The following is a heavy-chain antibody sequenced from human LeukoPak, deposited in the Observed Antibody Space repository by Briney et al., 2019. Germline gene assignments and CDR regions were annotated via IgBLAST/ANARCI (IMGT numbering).Heavy chain of an antibody. D-gene: IGHD3-9*01. CDR2: VKKDGRGE. CDR1: GFILTDYW. Sequence: GGSLRLSCAASGFILTDYWMSGVRQAPGKGGEWVADVKKDGRGEYYVGSVKGRFTISRDNANNSVYLQMNSLRADDTAMYYCARGPWFAGGGQGTLVTVSS. J-gene: IGHJ4*02. CDR3: ARGPWFAG. V-gene: IGHV3-7*01.